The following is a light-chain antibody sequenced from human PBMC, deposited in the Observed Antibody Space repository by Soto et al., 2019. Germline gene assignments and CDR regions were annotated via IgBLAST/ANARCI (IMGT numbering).Light chain of an antibody. Sequence: DIQMTQSPSSVSASLGDRVTITSRASQGIRNDLGCYQQKPGKAHKLLIYAASSLQSGVPSRFSGSGGGTEYTLTVSSLQPEDVATYYCQRYNSAPLTFGGGTKV. CDR2: AAS. CDR1: QGIRND. CDR3: QRYNSAPLT. J-gene: IGKJ4*01. V-gene: IGKV1-27*01.